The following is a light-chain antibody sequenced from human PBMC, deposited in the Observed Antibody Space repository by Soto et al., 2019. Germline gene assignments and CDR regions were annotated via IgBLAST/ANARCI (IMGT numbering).Light chain of an antibody. Sequence: QSVLTQPASVSGSPGQSITISCTGTGSDVGGYNFVSWYQQHPGNAPKLMIYEVSNRPSGVPDRFSGSKSGNTASLTVSGLQAEDEADYYCSSYAGSSNVFGTGTKVTVL. J-gene: IGLJ1*01. CDR1: GSDVGGYNF. CDR3: SSYAGSSNV. CDR2: EVS. V-gene: IGLV2-8*01.